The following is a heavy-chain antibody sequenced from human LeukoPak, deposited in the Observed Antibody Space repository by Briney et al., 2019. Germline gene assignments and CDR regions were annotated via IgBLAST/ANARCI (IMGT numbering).Heavy chain of an antibody. D-gene: IGHD2-15*01. CDR2: IYSGGST. CDR1: GFXASSNY. J-gene: IGHJ4*02. Sequence: GGSLRLSCAASGFXASSNYISWVRQAPGKGLEWISLIYSGGSTYYADSVMGRFTISRDNSKTTLYLQMNSLRAEDTAVYYCATGGRSGVAFDHWGQGALVIVSS. V-gene: IGHV3-53*01. CDR3: ATGGRSGVAFDH.